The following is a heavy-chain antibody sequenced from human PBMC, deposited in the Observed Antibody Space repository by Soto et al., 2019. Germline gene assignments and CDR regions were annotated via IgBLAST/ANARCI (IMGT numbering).Heavy chain of an antibody. Sequence: SETLSLTCTVSGGSISSGGYYWSWIRQHPGKGLEWIGYIYYSGSTYYNPSLKSRVTISVDTSKNQFSLKLSSVTAADTAVYYCARARLVRHSKNSLLDYWGQGTLVTVSS. J-gene: IGHJ4*02. V-gene: IGHV4-31*03. D-gene: IGHD3-10*02. CDR1: GGSISSGGYY. CDR2: IYYSGST. CDR3: ARARLVRHSKNSLLDY.